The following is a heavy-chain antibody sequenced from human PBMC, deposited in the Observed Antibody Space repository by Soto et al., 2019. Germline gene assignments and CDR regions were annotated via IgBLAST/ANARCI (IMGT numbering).Heavy chain of an antibody. CDR3: AREKGYQLLHWFDP. J-gene: IGHJ5*02. CDR1: GYTFTSYS. CDR2: ISAYNGNT. Sequence: GASVKVSCKASGYTFTSYSISWVRQAPGQGLEWMGWISAYNGNTKCAQKLQGRVTMTTDTSTSTVYMELRSLRSEDTAVYYCAREKGYQLLHWFDPWGQGTLVTVSS. D-gene: IGHD2-2*01. V-gene: IGHV1-18*01.